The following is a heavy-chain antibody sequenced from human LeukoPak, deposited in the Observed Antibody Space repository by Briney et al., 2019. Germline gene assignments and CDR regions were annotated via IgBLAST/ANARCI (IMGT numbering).Heavy chain of an antibody. CDR3: AKDLGSSGWVASDY. CDR1: GFTFDDYA. J-gene: IGHJ4*02. CDR2: ISWNSGII. Sequence: GGSLRLSCAASGFTFDDYAMHWVRRAPGKGLEWVSSISWNSGIIGYADSVKGRFTISRDNAENSLYLQMNSLRAEDTALYYCAKDLGSSGWVASDYWGQGTLVTVSS. V-gene: IGHV3-9*01. D-gene: IGHD6-19*01.